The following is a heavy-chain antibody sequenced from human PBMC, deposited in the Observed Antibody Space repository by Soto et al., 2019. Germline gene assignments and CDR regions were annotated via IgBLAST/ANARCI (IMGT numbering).Heavy chain of an antibody. CDR1: GGSFSGYY. CDR2: INHSGST. D-gene: IGHD6-19*01. CDR3: ARGLSSRGWAYYYYYYGMDV. V-gene: IGHV4-34*01. J-gene: IGHJ6*02. Sequence: PSETLSLTCAVYGGSFSGYYWSWIRQPPGKGLEWIGEINHSGSTNYNPSLKSRVTISVDTSKNQLSLKLSSVTAADTAVYYCARGLSSRGWAYYYYYYGMDVWGQGTTVTVSS.